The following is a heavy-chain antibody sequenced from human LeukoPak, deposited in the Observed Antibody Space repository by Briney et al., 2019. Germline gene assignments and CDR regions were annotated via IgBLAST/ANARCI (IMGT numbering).Heavy chain of an antibody. CDR1: GYTLTELS. Sequence: ASVTVSFKVSGYTLTELSMHWVRQAPGKGLEWMGGFDPEDGETIYAQKFQGRVTMTEDTSTDTAYMELSSLRSEDTAVYYCATSDIGEAGTKYYYYMDVWGKGTTVTVSS. D-gene: IGHD5-12*01. V-gene: IGHV1-24*01. J-gene: IGHJ6*03. CDR3: ATSDIGEAGTKYYYYMDV. CDR2: FDPEDGET.